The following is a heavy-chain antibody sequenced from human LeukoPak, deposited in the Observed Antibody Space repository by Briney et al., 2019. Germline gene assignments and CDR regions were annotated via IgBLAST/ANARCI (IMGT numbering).Heavy chain of an antibody. D-gene: IGHD3-10*01. CDR3: AKGLSAVMVRGVIVPLDY. J-gene: IGHJ4*02. Sequence: PGGSLRLSCAASGFTFSSYGMHWVRQAPGKGLEWVAVISYDGSNKYYADSVKGRFTISRDNSKNTLYLQVNSLRAEDTAVYYCAKGLSAVMVRGVIVPLDYWGQGTLVTVSS. CDR2: ISYDGSNK. V-gene: IGHV3-30*18. CDR1: GFTFSSYG.